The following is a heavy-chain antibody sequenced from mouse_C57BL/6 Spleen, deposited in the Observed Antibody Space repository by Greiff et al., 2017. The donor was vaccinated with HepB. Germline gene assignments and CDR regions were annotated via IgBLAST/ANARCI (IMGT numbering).Heavy chain of an antibody. Sequence: VQLQQSGAELVRPGASVTLSCKASGYTFTDYEMHWVKQTPVHGLEWIGAIDPETGGTAYNQKFKGKAILTADKSSSTAYMELRSLTSEDSAVYYCTSYYGSSYAYFDDWGQGTTLTVSS. CDR3: TSYYGSSYAYFDD. CDR1: GYTFTDYE. J-gene: IGHJ2*01. V-gene: IGHV1-15*01. CDR2: IDPETGGT. D-gene: IGHD1-1*01.